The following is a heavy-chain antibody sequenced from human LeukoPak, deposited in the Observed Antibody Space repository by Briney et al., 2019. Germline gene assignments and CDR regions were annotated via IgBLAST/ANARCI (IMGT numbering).Heavy chain of an antibody. CDR1: GYDFTAYT. CDR3: VRVGVLTTVFDY. V-gene: IGHV7-4-1*02. CDR2: INTRTANP. Sequence: GASVKVSCAASGYDFTAYTLNWVRQAPGQGLEWMGWINTRTANPTYAQGFVGRFVFSVDTSVNTAYLQISSLKAEDTAVYYCVRVGVLTTVFDYWGQGTPVAVSS. J-gene: IGHJ4*02. D-gene: IGHD4/OR15-4a*01.